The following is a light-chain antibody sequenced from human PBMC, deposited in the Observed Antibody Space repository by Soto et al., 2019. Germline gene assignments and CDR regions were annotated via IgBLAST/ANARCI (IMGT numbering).Light chain of an antibody. CDR3: QQYTDWPQT. CDR2: AAT. J-gene: IGKJ1*01. Sequence: EIVMTQSPATLSVSPGEKATLSCRASQRVNSNLAWYHQKPGQAPRLLIYAATSRATGIPARFSGSGSGTEFTLTISSVESEDFAVYFCQQYTDWPQTFGPGTRLEIK. V-gene: IGKV3-15*01. CDR1: QRVNSN.